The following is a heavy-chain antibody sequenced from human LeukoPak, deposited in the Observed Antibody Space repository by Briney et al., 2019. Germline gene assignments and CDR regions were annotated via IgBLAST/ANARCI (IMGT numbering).Heavy chain of an antibody. Sequence: GGSLRLSCAASGFSFSNACMSWVRQAPGKGLEWVGRIKSKTDGGTTDYAAPVKGRFPTSRDDSKNTLYLQMNSLKTEDTAVYYCVELWLLGYWGQGTLVTVSS. CDR1: GFSFSNAC. CDR3: VELWLLGY. D-gene: IGHD2-21*01. V-gene: IGHV3-15*01. J-gene: IGHJ4*02. CDR2: IKSKTDGGTT.